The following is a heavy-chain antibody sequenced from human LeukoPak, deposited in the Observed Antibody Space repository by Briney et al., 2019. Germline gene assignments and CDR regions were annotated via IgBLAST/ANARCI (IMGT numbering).Heavy chain of an antibody. J-gene: IGHJ4*02. CDR3: ARDPCSSTSCYSLDN. CDR2: INPNSGGT. CDR1: GYTFTGYY. Sequence: GASVKVSFKASGYTFTGYYMHWVRQAPGQGLEWMGWINPNSGGTNYAQKFQGRVTMTRDTSISTAYMELSRLRSDDTAVYYCARDPCSSTSCYSLDNWGQGTLVTVSS. D-gene: IGHD2-2*02. V-gene: IGHV1-2*02.